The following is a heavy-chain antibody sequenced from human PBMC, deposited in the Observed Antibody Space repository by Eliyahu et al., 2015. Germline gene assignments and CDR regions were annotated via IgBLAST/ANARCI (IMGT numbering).Heavy chain of an antibody. CDR2: IYTSGST. CDR1: XDSIXSYY. Sequence: QVQLQESGPGLMKPSETLSLTCTVSXDSIXSYYWXXXRXPAGKGLEWIGRIYTSGSTNYNPSLKSRVTISVDTSKNQFSLNLTSLTAADTAVYYCARGPWWGSGRSSFDNWGQGTLVTVSS. J-gene: IGHJ4*02. V-gene: IGHV4-4*07. D-gene: IGHD3-10*01. CDR3: ARGPWWGSGRSSFDN.